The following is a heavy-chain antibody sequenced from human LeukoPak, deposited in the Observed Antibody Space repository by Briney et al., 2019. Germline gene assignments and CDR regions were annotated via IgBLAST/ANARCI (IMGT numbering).Heavy chain of an antibody. CDR1: GFTFSSYA. Sequence: GRSLRLSCAASGFTFSSYAMHWVRQAPGKGLEWVAVISYDGSNKYYAGSVKGRFTISRDNSKNTLYLQMNSLRAEDTAVYYCARDQGSSSNYYYYGMDVWGQGTTVTVSS. D-gene: IGHD6-6*01. CDR3: ARDQGSSSNYYYYGMDV. J-gene: IGHJ6*02. V-gene: IGHV3-30-3*01. CDR2: ISYDGSNK.